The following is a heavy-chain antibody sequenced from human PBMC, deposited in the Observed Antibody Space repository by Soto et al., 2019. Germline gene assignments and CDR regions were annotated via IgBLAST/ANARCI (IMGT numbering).Heavy chain of an antibody. CDR3: ARRWYDFWSGNNWFDP. CDR1: GGSISSYY. J-gene: IGHJ5*02. CDR2: IYYSGST. V-gene: IGHV4-59*08. Sequence: SETLSLTCTVSGGSISSYYWSWIRQPPGKGLEWIGYIYYSGSTNYNPSLKSRVTISVDTSKNQFSLKLSSVTAADTAVYYCARRWYDFWSGNNWFDPWGQGTLVTVSS. D-gene: IGHD3-3*01.